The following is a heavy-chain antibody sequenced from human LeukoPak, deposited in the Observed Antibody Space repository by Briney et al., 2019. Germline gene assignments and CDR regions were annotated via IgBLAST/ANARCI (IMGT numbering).Heavy chain of an antibody. CDR3: AKQGALIMGVNPWFAP. D-gene: IGHD1-26*01. CDR2: ITGRGDNT. CDR1: GFVFSDYG. V-gene: IGHV3-23*01. J-gene: IGHJ5*02. Sequence: PGGSLRLSCATSGFVFSDYGIHWVRQAPGKGLEWVSGITGRGDNTFYAESVQGRFSISRDNSKNTLDLQLTSLRGDDTAIYYCAKQGALIMGVNPWFAPWGQGTLVTVSP.